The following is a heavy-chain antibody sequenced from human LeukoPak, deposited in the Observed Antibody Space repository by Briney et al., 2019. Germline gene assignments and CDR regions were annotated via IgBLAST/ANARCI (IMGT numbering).Heavy chain of an antibody. D-gene: IGHD3-16*01. Sequence: SETLSLTCAVYGGSFSGYWSWIRQPPGKGLEWTGEIHHSGSTNYNPSLKSRVTMSGDTSNNQFSLKLSFVTAADTAVYYCAREFMSDAFDIWAQGTMVTVSS. CDR3: AREFMSDAFDI. CDR1: GGSFSGY. J-gene: IGHJ3*02. V-gene: IGHV4-34*01. CDR2: IHHSGST.